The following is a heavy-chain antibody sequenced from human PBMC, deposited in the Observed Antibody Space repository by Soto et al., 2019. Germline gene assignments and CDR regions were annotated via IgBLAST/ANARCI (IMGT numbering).Heavy chain of an antibody. CDR1: GFTFSTYG. J-gene: IGHJ4*02. CDR2: IWYDGNNK. D-gene: IGHD6-19*01. Sequence: PVGSLRLSCATSGFTFSTYGMHWVRQAPGKGLEWVAVIWYDGNNKYYADSVKGRFTISRDNSENTLYLQLNSLRAEDTAMYYCARDEGRFIAVAGKFVYWGQGTLVTVSS. CDR3: ARDEGRFIAVAGKFVY. V-gene: IGHV3-33*01.